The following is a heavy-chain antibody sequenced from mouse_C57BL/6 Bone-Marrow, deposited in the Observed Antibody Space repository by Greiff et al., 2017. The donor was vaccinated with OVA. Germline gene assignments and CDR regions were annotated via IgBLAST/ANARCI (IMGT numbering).Heavy chain of an antibody. V-gene: IGHV1-74*01. Sequence: QVQLQQSGAELVKPGASVKVSCKASGYTFPSYWMHWVKQRPGQGLEWIGRIHPSDSDTNYNQKFKGKATLTVDKSSSTAYMQLSSLTSADSAVSYCAIGGFYYGSQLAYWGQGTLVTVSA. CDR2: IHPSDSDT. J-gene: IGHJ3*01. CDR1: GYTFPSYW. CDR3: AIGGFYYGSQLAY. D-gene: IGHD1-1*01.